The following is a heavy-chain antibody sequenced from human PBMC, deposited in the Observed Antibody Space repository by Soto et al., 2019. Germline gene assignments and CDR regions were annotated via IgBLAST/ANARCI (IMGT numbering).Heavy chain of an antibody. CDR2: IYHSGSA. D-gene: IGHD3-16*01. CDR1: RGSVSSNNW. J-gene: IGHJ4*02. Sequence: SETLSLTCAVSRGSVSSNNWWTWVRQPPGKGLEWIGEIYHSGSANYNPSLRSRVTISMDKSRNQFSLNVNSVTAADTAVYYCSSVYLDLFYYRAQRTLVTVS. CDR3: SSVYLDLFYY. V-gene: IGHV4-4*02.